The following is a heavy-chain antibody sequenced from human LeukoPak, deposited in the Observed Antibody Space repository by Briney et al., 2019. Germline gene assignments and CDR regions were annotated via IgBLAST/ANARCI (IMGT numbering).Heavy chain of an antibody. Sequence: PGGSLRVSCAATGFTFSSYAMSWVRQAPGKGLEWVSAISGSGGSTYYADSVKGRFTISRDNSKNTLYLQMNSLRAEDTAVYYCAKPVGYSYGYSFDYWGQGTLVTVSS. CDR2: ISGSGGST. D-gene: IGHD5-18*01. V-gene: IGHV3-23*01. CDR3: AKPVGYSYGYSFDY. J-gene: IGHJ4*02. CDR1: GFTFSSYA.